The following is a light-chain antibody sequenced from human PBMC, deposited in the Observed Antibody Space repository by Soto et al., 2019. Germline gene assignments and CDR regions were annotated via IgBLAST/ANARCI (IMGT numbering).Light chain of an antibody. J-gene: IGLJ2*01. V-gene: IGLV2-11*01. CDR2: DVT. CDR1: SSDVGAYNY. CDR3: SSYAATTVLI. Sequence: QSALTQPRSVSGSPGQSVTISCTGTSSDVGAYNYVSWYQHHPGRAPKLMISDVTKRPSGVPDRFSGSKSGNTASLTISGLQAEDEADYYCSSYAATTVLIFGGGTKLTVL.